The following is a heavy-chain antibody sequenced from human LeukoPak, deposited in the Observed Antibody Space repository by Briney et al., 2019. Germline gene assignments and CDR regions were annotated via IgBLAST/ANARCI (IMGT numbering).Heavy chain of an antibody. Sequence: PSETLSLTCAVCGGSFSGYYWSWIRQPPGKGLEWIGEINHSGSTNYNPSLKSRVTISVDTSKNQFSLKLSSVTAADTAVYYCARRRRYCSSTSCYLDYWGQGTLVTVAS. V-gene: IGHV4-34*01. CDR2: INHSGST. CDR1: GGSFSGYY. J-gene: IGHJ4*02. D-gene: IGHD2-2*01. CDR3: ARRRRYCSSTSCYLDY.